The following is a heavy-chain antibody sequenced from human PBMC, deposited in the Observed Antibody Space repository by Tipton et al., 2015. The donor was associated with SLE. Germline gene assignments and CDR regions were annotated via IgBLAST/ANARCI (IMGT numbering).Heavy chain of an antibody. CDR1: GGSISSYY. D-gene: IGHD2/OR15-2a*01. CDR3: ARTLSAPPSHYAFDI. J-gene: IGHJ3*02. Sequence: TLSLTCTVSGGSISSYYWSWIRQPPGKGLECIGYIYYSGSTNYNPSLKSRVTISVDTSKNQFSLKLSSVTAADTAVYYCARTLSAPPSHYAFDIWGQGTMVTVSS. CDR2: IYYSGST. V-gene: IGHV4-59*01.